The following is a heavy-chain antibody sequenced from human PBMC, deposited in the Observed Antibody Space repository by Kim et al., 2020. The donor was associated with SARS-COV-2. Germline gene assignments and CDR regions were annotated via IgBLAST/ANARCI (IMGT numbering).Heavy chain of an antibody. Sequence: SETLSLTCTVSGGSISCYYWSWIRQPPGKGLEWIGYIYYSGSTNYNPSLKSRVTISVDTSKNQFSLKLSSVTAADTAVYYCARVALGYCSSTSCHKGFDPWGQGTLVTVSS. CDR1: GGSISCYY. J-gene: IGHJ5*02. V-gene: IGHV4-59*01. CDR2: IYYSGST. CDR3: ARVALGYCSSTSCHKGFDP. D-gene: IGHD2-2*01.